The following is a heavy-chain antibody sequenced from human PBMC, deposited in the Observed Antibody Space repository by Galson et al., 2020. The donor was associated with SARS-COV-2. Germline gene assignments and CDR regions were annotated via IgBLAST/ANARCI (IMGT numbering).Heavy chain of an antibody. J-gene: IGHJ3*01. V-gene: IGHV3-23*01. CDR3: AKGHYYSNSGGYYVAFDV. D-gene: IGHD3-22*01. Sequence: GGSLRLSCAASGFTFSSHAMYWVRQAPGKGLEWVSVISGSGDNTFYADSVEGRFTISRDKSKNSLFLEMKSLRAEDTAVYYCAKGHYYSNSGGYYVAFDVWGEGTMVTVS. CDR2: ISGSGDNT. CDR1: GFTFSSHA.